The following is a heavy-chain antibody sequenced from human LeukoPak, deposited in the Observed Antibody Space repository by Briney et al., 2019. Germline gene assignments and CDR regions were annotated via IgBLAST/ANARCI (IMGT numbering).Heavy chain of an antibody. Sequence: SETLSLTCTVSGDSMSNFHWTWVRQPPGKELEWIGSISYSGTTDYNPSLKGRVTMSVDTSKKQYFLKLNSVTAADTAVFYCVRSALVRGVSTWGQGTLVTVSS. CDR3: VRSALVRGVST. CDR1: GDSMSNFH. D-gene: IGHD3-10*01. CDR2: ISYSGTT. V-gene: IGHV4-59*01. J-gene: IGHJ5*02.